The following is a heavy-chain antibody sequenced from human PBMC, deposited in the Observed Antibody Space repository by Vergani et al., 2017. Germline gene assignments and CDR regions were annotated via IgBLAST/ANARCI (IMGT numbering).Heavy chain of an antibody. CDR2: INPNSGGT. V-gene: IGHV1-2*02. CDR1: GYTFTGYY. J-gene: IGHJ4*02. D-gene: IGHD2-21*02. CDR3: AKDRLKGWSGGDCYFDY. Sequence: QVQLVQSGAEVKKPGASVKVSCKASGYTFTGYYMHWVRQAPGQGLEWMGWINPNSGGTNYAQKFQGRVTMTRDTSISTAYMELSRLRSDDTAVYYCAKDRLKGWSGGDCYFDYWGQGTLVTVSS.